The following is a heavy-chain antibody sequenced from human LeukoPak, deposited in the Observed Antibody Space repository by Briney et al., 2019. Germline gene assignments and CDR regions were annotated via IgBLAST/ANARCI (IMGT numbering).Heavy chain of an antibody. J-gene: IGHJ3*02. D-gene: IGHD1-26*01. Sequence: PSQTLSLTCTVSGGSISSGGYYWRWIRQHPGKGLEWIGYIYYSGSTYYNPSLKSRVTISVDTSKNQFSLKLSSVTAADTAVYYCARGSRDTNGAFDIWGQGTMVTVSS. V-gene: IGHV4-31*03. CDR3: ARGSRDTNGAFDI. CDR1: GGSISSGGYY. CDR2: IYYSGST.